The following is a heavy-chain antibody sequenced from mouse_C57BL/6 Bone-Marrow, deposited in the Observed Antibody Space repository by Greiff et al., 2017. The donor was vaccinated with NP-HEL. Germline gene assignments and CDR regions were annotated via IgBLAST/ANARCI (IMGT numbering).Heavy chain of an antibody. CDR2: ISYDGSN. D-gene: IGHD2-1*01. Sequence: EVKLMESGPGLVKPSQSLSLTCSVTGYSITSGYYWNWIRQFPGNKLEWMGYISYDGSNNYNPSLKNRISITRDTSKNQFFLKLNSVTTEDTATYYCAREDGNYGAYWGQGTLVTVSA. CDR3: AREDGNYGAY. CDR1: GYSITSGYY. J-gene: IGHJ3*01. V-gene: IGHV3-6*01.